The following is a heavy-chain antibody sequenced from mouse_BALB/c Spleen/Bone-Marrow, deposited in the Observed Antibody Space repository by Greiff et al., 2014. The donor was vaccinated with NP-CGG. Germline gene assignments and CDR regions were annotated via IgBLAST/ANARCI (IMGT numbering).Heavy chain of an antibody. D-gene: IGHD2-14*01. CDR3: ASVEVHAMDY. Sequence: VQLKESGPGLVKPFPSLSLTCSVTGYSITSGYFLDWNRQVPGNQMEWLGYISYDGSNHYNPSLTNRVSITRDTSKNQFFLKLNSVTTEDTATYYCASVEVHAMDYWGQGTSVTVSS. CDR2: ISYDGSN. CDR1: GYSITSGYF. V-gene: IGHV3-6*02. J-gene: IGHJ4*01.